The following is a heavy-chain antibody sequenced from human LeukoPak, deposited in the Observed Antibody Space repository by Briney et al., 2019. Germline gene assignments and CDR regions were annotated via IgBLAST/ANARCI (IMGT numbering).Heavy chain of an antibody. V-gene: IGHV3-7*01. J-gene: IGHJ4*02. CDR1: EFTFSSYW. CDR2: MKEDGSAR. CDR3: ARGEYDSSGYYV. Sequence: GGSLRLSCAASEFTFSSYWMTWVRQAPGKGLEWVANMKEDGSARYYVDSVKGRFTVSRDNAKNSLFLQMNRLQVDDTAIYYCARGEYDSSGYYVWGQGTLVTVSS. D-gene: IGHD3-22*01.